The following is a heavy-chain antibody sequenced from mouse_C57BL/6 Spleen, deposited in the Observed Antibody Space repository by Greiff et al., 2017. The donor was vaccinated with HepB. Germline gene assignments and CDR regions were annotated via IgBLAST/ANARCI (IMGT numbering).Heavy chain of an antibody. CDR2: INPSTGGT. Sequence: EVQLQQSGPELVKPGASVKISCKASGYSFTGYYMNWVKQSPEKSLEWIGEINPSTGGTTYNQKFKAKATLTVDKSSSTAYMQLKSLTSEDSAVYYCAKVYYYGSRTWDYFDYWGQGTTLTVSS. CDR3: AKVYYYGSRTWDYFDY. D-gene: IGHD1-1*01. CDR1: GYSFTGYY. V-gene: IGHV1-42*01. J-gene: IGHJ2*01.